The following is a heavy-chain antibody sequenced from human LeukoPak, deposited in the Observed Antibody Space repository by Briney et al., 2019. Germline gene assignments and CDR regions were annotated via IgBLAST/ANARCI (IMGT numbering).Heavy chain of an antibody. CDR1: GFTFSSYA. CDR2: ISRNGDNT. V-gene: IGHV3-23*01. CDR3: ARDDAVGATLVAY. Sequence: GGSLRLPCAASGFTFSSYAMDWVRQAPGKGLEWVSAISRNGDNTYYADSVKGRFTTSRDNSKNTLFLQVNSLRAEDTAVYYCARDDAVGATLVAYWGQGTLVTVSS. J-gene: IGHJ4*02. D-gene: IGHD1-26*01.